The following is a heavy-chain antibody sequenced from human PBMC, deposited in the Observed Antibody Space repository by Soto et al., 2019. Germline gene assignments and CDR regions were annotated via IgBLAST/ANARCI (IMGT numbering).Heavy chain of an antibody. CDR3: ARDPGPPRYCSGGSCYSAGMDV. D-gene: IGHD2-15*01. CDR1: GFTVSSNY. V-gene: IGHV3-53*01. CDR2: IYSGGST. J-gene: IGHJ6*02. Sequence: EVQLVESGGGLIQPGGSLRLSCAASGFTVSSNYMSWVRQAPGKGLEWVSVIYSGGSTYYADSVKGRFTISRDNSKDTLYIQMNSRRAEDTAVYYCARDPGPPRYCSGGSCYSAGMDVWGQGTTVTVSS.